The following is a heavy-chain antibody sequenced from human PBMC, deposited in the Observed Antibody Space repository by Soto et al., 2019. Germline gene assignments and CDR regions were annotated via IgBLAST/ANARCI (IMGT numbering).Heavy chain of an antibody. CDR2: INHSGST. CDR3: ARKGINRFLNWFDP. D-gene: IGHD3-10*01. V-gene: IGHV4-34*01. CDR1: GGTFSGYY. J-gene: IGHJ5*02. Sequence: SETLSLTCAVYGGTFSGYYWSWIRQPPGKGLEWIGEINHSGSTNYNPSLKSRVTISVDTSKNQFSLKLSSVTAADTAVYYCARKGINRFLNWFDPWGQGTLVTVSS.